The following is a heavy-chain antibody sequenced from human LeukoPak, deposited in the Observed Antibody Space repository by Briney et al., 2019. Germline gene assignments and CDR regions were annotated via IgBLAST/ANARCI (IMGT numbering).Heavy chain of an antibody. CDR1: GFTFSSYW. CDR3: AKDSGKYYYDSSGYFD. CDR2: IKQDGSEK. D-gene: IGHD3-22*01. V-gene: IGHV3-7*03. J-gene: IGHJ4*02. Sequence: PGGSLRLSCAASGFTFSSYWMSWVRQAPGKGLEWVANIKQDGSEKYYVDSVKGRFTISRDNSKNTLYLQMNSLRAEDTAVYYCAKDSGKYYYDSSGYFDWGQGTLVTVSS.